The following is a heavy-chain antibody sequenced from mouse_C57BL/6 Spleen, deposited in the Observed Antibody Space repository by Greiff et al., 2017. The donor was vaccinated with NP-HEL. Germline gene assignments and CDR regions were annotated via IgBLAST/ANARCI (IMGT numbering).Heavy chain of an antibody. J-gene: IGHJ3*01. CDR2: IHPNSGST. V-gene: IGHV1-64*01. Sequence: QVQLQQPGAELVKPGASVKLSCKASGYTFTSYWMHWVKQRPGQGLEWIGMIHPNSGSTNYNEKFKSKATLTVDKSSSTAYMQLRSLTSEDSAVYYCSRRKRSYDGTGAWFAYWGQGTLVTVSA. CDR3: SRRKRSYDGTGAWFAY. D-gene: IGHD2-3*01. CDR1: GYTFTSYW.